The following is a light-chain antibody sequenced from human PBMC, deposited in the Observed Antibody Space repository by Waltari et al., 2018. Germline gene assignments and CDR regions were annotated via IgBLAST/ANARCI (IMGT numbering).Light chain of an antibody. CDR2: GAS. J-gene: IGKJ1*01. CDR3: QQYNNWPPL. Sequence: IVMTQSPATLSVSPGEGATLSCRVSQSVSNNLAWYQQKPGQAPRLLIYGASTRATGLPVRFSGSGSGTEFTLTISSLQSEDFAVYYCQQYNNWPPLFGQGTKVEIK. V-gene: IGKV3-15*01. CDR1: QSVSNN.